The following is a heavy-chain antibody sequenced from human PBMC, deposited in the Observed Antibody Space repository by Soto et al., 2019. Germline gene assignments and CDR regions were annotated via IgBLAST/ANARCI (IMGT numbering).Heavy chain of an antibody. CDR1: GFTFSDYY. D-gene: IGHD6-19*01. Sequence: PGGSLRLSCVASGFTFSDYYMSWIRQAPGKGLEWVSYISSSGSTTYYADSVKGRFTISRDNSKNTLYLQMNSLRAEDTAVYCCAKVKQWLVPTHYFDYWGQGTLVTVSS. J-gene: IGHJ4*02. CDR2: ISSSGSTT. V-gene: IGHV3-11*01. CDR3: AKVKQWLVPTHYFDY.